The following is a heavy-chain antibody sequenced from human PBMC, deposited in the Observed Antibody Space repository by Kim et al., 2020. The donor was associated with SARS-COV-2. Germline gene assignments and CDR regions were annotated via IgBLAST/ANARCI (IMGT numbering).Heavy chain of an antibody. D-gene: IGHD1-1*01. J-gene: IGHJ6*02. CDR3: ASLGPFFNDPGMDV. CDR2: IKQDGSEK. CDR1: GFTFSSYW. V-gene: IGHV3-7*01. Sequence: GGSLRLSCAASGFTFSSYWMSWVRQAPGKGLEWVANIKQDGSEKYYVDSVKGRFTISRDNAKNSLYLQMNSLRAEDTAVYYCASLGPFFNDPGMDVWGQGTTVTVSS.